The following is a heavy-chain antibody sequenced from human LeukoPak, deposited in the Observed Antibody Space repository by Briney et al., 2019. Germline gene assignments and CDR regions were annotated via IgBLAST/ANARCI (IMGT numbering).Heavy chain of an antibody. CDR2: IYSGGST. V-gene: IGHV3-53*01. J-gene: IGHJ6*03. CDR3: ARALTYYYYYMDV. Sequence: GGSLRLSCAASGFTVSSNYMRWVRQPPGEGLEWVSVIYSGGSTYYADSVKGRFTISRDNSKNTLYLQMNSLRAEDTAVYYCARALTYYYYYMDVWGKGTTVTVSS. CDR1: GFTVSSNY. D-gene: IGHD3-9*01.